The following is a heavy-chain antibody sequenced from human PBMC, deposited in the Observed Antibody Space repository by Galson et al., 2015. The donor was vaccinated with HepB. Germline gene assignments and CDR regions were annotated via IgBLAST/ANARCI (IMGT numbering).Heavy chain of an antibody. CDR3: ARNTGNSGIHDAYNI. CDR1: GSSFSNYW. CDR2: FYPGDSDA. D-gene: IGHD4-23*01. Sequence: QSGAEVKKPGESLKISCQASGSSFSNYWIGWVRQMPGEGLEWMGSFYPGDSDARYSPSFQGQVTISADKSSSIAYLQWSSLKASDTAMYYCARNTGNSGIHDAYNIWGQGTFVTGSS. J-gene: IGHJ3*02. V-gene: IGHV5-51*01.